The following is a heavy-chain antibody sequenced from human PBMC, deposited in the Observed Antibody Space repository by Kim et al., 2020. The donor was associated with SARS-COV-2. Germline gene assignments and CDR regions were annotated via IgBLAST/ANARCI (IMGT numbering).Heavy chain of an antibody. J-gene: IGHJ4*02. V-gene: IGHV5-51*01. Sequence: RYSPSFQGQVTISADKSISTAYLQWSSLKASDTAMYYCARQGYSSSSFDYWGQGTLVTVSS. CDR3: ARQGYSSSSFDY. D-gene: IGHD6-13*01.